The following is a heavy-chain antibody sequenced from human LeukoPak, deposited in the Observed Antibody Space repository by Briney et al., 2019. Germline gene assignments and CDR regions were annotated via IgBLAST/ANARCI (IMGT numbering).Heavy chain of an antibody. D-gene: IGHD2-21*01. CDR3: ARDLSAAYDF. Sequence: GGSLGLSCAASGFTFSSYAMHWFRQAPGKGLEWVARLVYDERNDYANSVKGRFTISRDNSKNTLYLQMDNLRVDDTAVYYCARDLSAAYDFWGQGILVTVSS. CDR2: LVYDERN. CDR1: GFTFSSYA. J-gene: IGHJ4*02. V-gene: IGHV3-33*08.